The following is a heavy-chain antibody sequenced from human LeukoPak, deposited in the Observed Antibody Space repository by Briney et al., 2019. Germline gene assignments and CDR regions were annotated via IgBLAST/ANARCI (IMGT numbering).Heavy chain of an antibody. Sequence: PGGSLRLSCATSGFTFSFYAMSWVRQAPGKGLEWVSTVDSSGGRTHYADSVEGRFTISRDNSKNTLYLQMNSLRAEDTAAYYCVKDVGYCSSTTCPFDYWGQGTLVTSST. CDR1: GFTFSFYA. CDR3: VKDVGYCSSTTCPFDY. V-gene: IGHV3-23*01. D-gene: IGHD2-2*01. J-gene: IGHJ4*02. CDR2: VDSSGGRT.